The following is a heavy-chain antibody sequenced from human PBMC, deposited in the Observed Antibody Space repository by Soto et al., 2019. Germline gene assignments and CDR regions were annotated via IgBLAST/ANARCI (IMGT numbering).Heavy chain of an antibody. CDR2: ISANGQGI. V-gene: IGHV3-23*01. CDR1: VFTFTYYA. CDR3: AKDRDYPRDQFHY. J-gene: IGHJ4*02. Sequence: PGGALRVSCTASVFTFTYYAFSWVRQAPGKGLEWVSAISANGQGIYYADSVSGRFTISRDNSKNTVFLHMDSLRAEDTAVYYCAKDRDYPRDQFHYWGQGTLVTVSS. D-gene: IGHD2-2*01.